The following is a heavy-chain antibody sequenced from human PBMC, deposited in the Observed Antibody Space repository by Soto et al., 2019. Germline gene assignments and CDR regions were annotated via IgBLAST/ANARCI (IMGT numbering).Heavy chain of an antibody. CDR3: ARDTVLVPAAHFYYYYGMDV. J-gene: IGHJ6*02. CDR2: IWYDGSNK. CDR1: GFTFSSYG. Sequence: QVQLVESGGGVVQPGRSLRLSCAASGFTFSSYGMHWVRQAPGKGLEWVAVIWYDGSNKYYADYVKGRFTISRDNSKNTLYLQMNSLRAEDTAVYYCARDTVLVPAAHFYYYYGMDVWGQGTTVTVSS. V-gene: IGHV3-33*01. D-gene: IGHD2-2*01.